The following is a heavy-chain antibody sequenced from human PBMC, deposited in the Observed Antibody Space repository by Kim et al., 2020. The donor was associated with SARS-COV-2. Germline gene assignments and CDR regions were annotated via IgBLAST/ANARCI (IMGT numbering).Heavy chain of an antibody. D-gene: IGHD3-10*01. Sequence: SETLSLTCTVSGGSISSSSYYWGWIRQPPGKGLEWIGSIYYSGSTYYNPSLKSRVTISVDTSKNQFSLKLSSVTAADTAVYYCARQGLLWFGELSPSFD. J-gene: IGHJ4*01. CDR2: IYYSGST. V-gene: IGHV4-39*01. CDR1: GGSISSSSYY. CDR3: ARQGLLWFGELSPSFD.